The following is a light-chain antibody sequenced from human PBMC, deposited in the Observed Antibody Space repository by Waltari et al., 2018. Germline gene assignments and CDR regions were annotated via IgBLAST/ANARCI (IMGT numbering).Light chain of an antibody. V-gene: IGKV3-11*01. CDR3: QHYYTSSWT. J-gene: IGKJ1*01. CDR2: NAS. Sequence: EIVLTQSPATLSLSPGERATLSCRASQSGSSYLVWYQQKPGQAPRLLIYNASNRATGIPARFSGSGSETEFTLTISNLQPDDFATYYCQHYYTSSWTFGQGTKVEIK. CDR1: QSGSSY.